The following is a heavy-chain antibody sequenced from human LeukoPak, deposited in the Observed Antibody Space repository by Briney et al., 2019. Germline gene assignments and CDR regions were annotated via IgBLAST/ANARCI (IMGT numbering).Heavy chain of an antibody. J-gene: IGHJ5*02. CDR3: ARRLGYCSSTSCYLNWFDP. CDR1: GGSFSGYY. CDR2: INHSGST. Sequence: SETLSLTCAVYGGSFSGYYWSWIRQPPGKGLEWIGEINHSGSTNYNPSLKSRVTTSVDTSKNQFSLKLSSVTAADTAVYYCARRLGYCSSTSCYLNWFDPWGQGTLVTVSS. D-gene: IGHD2-2*01. V-gene: IGHV4-34*01.